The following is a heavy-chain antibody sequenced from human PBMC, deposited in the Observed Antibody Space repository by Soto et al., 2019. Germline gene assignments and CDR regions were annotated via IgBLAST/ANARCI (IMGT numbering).Heavy chain of an antibody. Sequence: GGSLRLSCAACGYTFSPYWMSGVRHAPGKGLEWVAMINRGASGTHYVDSVKGRFTISRDNAKNSLYLQMNSLRVEDTAVYYCATLDTAEIQTAAYWGQGTLVTVSS. V-gene: IGHV3-7*01. CDR1: GYTFSPYW. CDR3: ATLDTAEIQTAAY. CDR2: INRGASGT. D-gene: IGHD2-15*01. J-gene: IGHJ4*02.